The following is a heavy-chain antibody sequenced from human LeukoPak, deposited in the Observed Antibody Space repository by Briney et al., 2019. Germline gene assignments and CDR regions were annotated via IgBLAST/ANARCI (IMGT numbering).Heavy chain of an antibody. D-gene: IGHD3-22*01. CDR3: AKKGYYDGSGYYMYYFDH. CDR2: ISGSGGTA. V-gene: IGHV3-23*01. J-gene: IGHJ4*02. Sequence: PGGSPRLSCAASGFTFSSYWMSWVRQAPGKGLEWVSAISGSGGTAYYADSVKGRFTISRDNSKNTLYLQMNSLRAEDTAVYYCAKKGYYDGSGYYMYYFDHWGQGTLVTVSS. CDR1: GFTFSSYW.